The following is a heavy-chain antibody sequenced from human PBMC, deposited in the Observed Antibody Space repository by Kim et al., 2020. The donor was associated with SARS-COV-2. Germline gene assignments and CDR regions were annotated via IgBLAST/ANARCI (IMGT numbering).Heavy chain of an antibody. D-gene: IGHD6-19*01. V-gene: IGHV4-59*01. Sequence: SETLSLTCTVSGDSISSYYWTWIRKPPGKGLEWMGYIDDTGSTNYNPSLRSRVTMSVDTSKNHFSLRLTSVTAADTAVYYCARASSFSSGVRLDPWGQGTLVTVSS. CDR2: IDDTGST. CDR1: GDSISSYY. CDR3: ARASSFSSGVRLDP. J-gene: IGHJ5*02.